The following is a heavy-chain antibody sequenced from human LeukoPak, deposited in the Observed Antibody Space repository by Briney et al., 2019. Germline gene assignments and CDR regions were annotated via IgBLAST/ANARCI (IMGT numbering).Heavy chain of an antibody. Sequence: SETLSLTCTVSGGSISSYYWSWIRQPAGKGLEWIGRIYTSGSTNYNPSLKSRVTISVDTSKNQFSLKLSSVTAADAAVYYCARELKGELRYNWFDPWGQGTLATVSS. CDR3: ARELKGELRYNWFDP. J-gene: IGHJ5*02. CDR1: GGSISSYY. CDR2: IYTSGST. V-gene: IGHV4-4*07. D-gene: IGHD1-26*01.